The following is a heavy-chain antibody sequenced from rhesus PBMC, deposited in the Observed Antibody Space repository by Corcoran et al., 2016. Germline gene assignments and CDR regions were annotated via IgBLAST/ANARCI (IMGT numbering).Heavy chain of an antibody. D-gene: IGHD3-9*01. Sequence: EVQLVESGGGLVQPGGSLRLSCAAPGFTSGNSDLIWIRQAPGKGLEWVSYISSCGSIYYSNSVKGRFTIARDNAKNTLYLQMSSLRVEDTAVYYCAKDSTRMITVTIYDAFDFWGQGLRVTVSS. J-gene: IGHJ3*01. V-gene: IGHV3S43*01. CDR1: GFTSGNSD. CDR3: AKDSTRMITVTIYDAFDF. CDR2: ISSCGSI.